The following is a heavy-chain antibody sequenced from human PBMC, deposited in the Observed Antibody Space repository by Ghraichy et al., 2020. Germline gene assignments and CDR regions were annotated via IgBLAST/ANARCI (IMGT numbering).Heavy chain of an antibody. CDR2: INFTGSTT. Sequence: LSLTCAASGFTFSNCSMNWVRQAPGKGRECISYINFTGSTTYYADSLKGRFSISRDNANNSLYLQMNSLRDEDAAVYYCVRANYDFWSASNYYYGMDVWGQGTKVTVSS. CDR3: VRANYDFWSASNYYYGMDV. V-gene: IGHV3-48*02. CDR1: GFTFSNCS. J-gene: IGHJ6*02. D-gene: IGHD3-3*01.